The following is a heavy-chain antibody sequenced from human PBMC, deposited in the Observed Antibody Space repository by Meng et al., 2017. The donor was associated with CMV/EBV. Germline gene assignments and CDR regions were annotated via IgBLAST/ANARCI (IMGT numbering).Heavy chain of an antibody. CDR1: GGSISSGDYY. Sequence: HLQGTGPEPVQPIPTTSLTCTVSGGSISSGDYYWSWIRQPPGKGLEWIGYIYYSGSTYYNPSLKSRVTISVDTSKNQFSLKLSSVTAADTAVYYCARAAPDYYDSSGPPDYWGQGTLVTVSS. CDR3: ARAAPDYYDSSGPPDY. V-gene: IGHV4-30-4*08. D-gene: IGHD3-22*01. CDR2: IYYSGST. J-gene: IGHJ4*02.